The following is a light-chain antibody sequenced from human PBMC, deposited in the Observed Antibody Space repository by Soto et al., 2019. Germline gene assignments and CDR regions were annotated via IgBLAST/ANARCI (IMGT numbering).Light chain of an antibody. CDR1: QSISRY. CDR2: DAS. CDR3: QQRGNWPS. J-gene: IGKJ4*01. Sequence: TQSPSSLSASVGDRVTITCRASQSISRYLAWYQQKPGQAPRLLIYDASNRATGIPARFSGSGSGTDFTLTISSLEPEDFAVYYCQQRGNWPSFGGGTKVEIK. V-gene: IGKV3-11*01.